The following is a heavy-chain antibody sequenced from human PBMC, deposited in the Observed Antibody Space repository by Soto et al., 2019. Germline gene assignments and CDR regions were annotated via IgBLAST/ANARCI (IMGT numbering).Heavy chain of an antibody. D-gene: IGHD5-12*01. V-gene: IGHV4-59*01. CDR1: GGYISSYY. Sequence: SETLSLTCTVSGGYISSYYWSWLRQPPGKGLEWIGYIYYSGSTNYNPSLKSRVTISVDTSKNQFSLKLSSVTAADTAVYYCARSLSGYDYLSYYYYMDVWGKGTTVTVSS. CDR2: IYYSGST. CDR3: ARSLSGYDYLSYYYYMDV. J-gene: IGHJ6*03.